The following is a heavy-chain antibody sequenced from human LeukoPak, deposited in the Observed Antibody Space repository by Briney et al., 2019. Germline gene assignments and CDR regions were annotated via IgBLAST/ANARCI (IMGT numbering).Heavy chain of an antibody. D-gene: IGHD4/OR15-4a*01. CDR3: ARDMVQYTHGEGGY. CDR2: ISTYSGNT. V-gene: IGHV1-18*01. J-gene: IGHJ4*02. CDR1: GYTFTTYG. Sequence: ASVKVSCKASGYTFTTYGSTWVRQAPGQGLEWMGRISTYSGNTNYALKFQGRLTMTTDTSTSTVNMELRSLRSDDTAVYYCARDMVQYTHGEGGYWGQGTLVTVSS.